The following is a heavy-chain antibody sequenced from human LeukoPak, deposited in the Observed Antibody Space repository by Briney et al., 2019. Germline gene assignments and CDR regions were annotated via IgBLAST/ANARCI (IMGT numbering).Heavy chain of an antibody. CDR2: INPNSGGT. V-gene: IGHV1-2*06. CDR1: GYTFTGYY. J-gene: IGHJ6*03. Sequence: ASVKVSCKASGYTFTGYYMHWVRQAPGQGLEWMGRINPNSGGTNYAQKLQGRVTMTTDTSTSTAYMELRSLRSDDTAVYYCARGGGSSGWYYYYYMDVWGKGTTVTVSS. D-gene: IGHD6-19*01. CDR3: ARGGGSSGWYYYYYMDV.